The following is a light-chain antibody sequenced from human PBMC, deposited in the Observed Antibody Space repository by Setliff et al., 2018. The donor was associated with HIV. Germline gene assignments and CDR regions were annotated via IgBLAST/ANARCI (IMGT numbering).Light chain of an antibody. CDR1: SSDVGGYNY. V-gene: IGLV2-14*01. CDR3: SSYTGSRTYV. Sequence: QSALAQPASVSGSPGQSITISCTGTSSDVGGYNYVSWYQQHPGKAPKLMIYEVSNRPSGVSNRFSGSKSGNTASLTISGLQAEDEADYYCSSYTGSRTYVFGTGTKV. CDR2: EVS. J-gene: IGLJ1*01.